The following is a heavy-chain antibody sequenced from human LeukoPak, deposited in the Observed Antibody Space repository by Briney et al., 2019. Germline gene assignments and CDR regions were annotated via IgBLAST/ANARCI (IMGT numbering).Heavy chain of an antibody. J-gene: IGHJ4*02. D-gene: IGHD6-6*01. CDR3: AKDWGSSSSGGTIDY. CDR1: GGSFSGYY. CDR2: INHSGST. Sequence: SETLSLTCAVYGGSFSGYYWSWIRQPPGKGLEWIGEINHSGSTNYNPSLKSRVTISVDTSKNQFSLKLSSVTAADTAVYYCAKDWGSSSSGGTIDYWGQGTLVTVSS. V-gene: IGHV4-34*01.